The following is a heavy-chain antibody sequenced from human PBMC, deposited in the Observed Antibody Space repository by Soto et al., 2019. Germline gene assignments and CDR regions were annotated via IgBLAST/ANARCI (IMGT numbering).Heavy chain of an antibody. D-gene: IGHD3-22*01. CDR3: ARDGTGANMEVLIYVDN. J-gene: IGHJ4*02. CDR1: GFTFNTYG. CDR2: ISNDGRNK. Sequence: QVQLVESGGGVVQPGRSLRLSCAASGFTFNTYGMHWVRQAPGKGLEWVAIISNDGRNKYYADSAKGRFTISRDNSNNTMFLQMNSLRTDDTAVYYCARDGTGANMEVLIYVDNWGQGTLVTVSS. V-gene: IGHV3-30*03.